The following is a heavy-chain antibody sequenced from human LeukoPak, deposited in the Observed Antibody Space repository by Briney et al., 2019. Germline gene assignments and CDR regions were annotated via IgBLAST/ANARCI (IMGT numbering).Heavy chain of an antibody. V-gene: IGHV3-48*02. CDR1: GFAFSSYA. CDR2: ITASGTAM. CDR3: ASSGSYRFDC. D-gene: IGHD1-26*01. J-gene: IGHJ4*02. Sequence: GGSLRLSCAASGFAFSSYAMSWVRQAPGKGLEWVSHITASGTAMFYADSVKGRFTISRDNAKNSLYLQMNSLRDEDTAVYYCASSGSYRFDCWGQGTLVTVSS.